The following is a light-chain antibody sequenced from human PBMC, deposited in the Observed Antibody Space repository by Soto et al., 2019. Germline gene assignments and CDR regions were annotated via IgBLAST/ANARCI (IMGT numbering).Light chain of an antibody. CDR1: SSNIGAGYD. J-gene: IGLJ1*01. V-gene: IGLV1-40*01. CDR2: ANN. CDR3: QSYDSSLSGLYV. Sequence: QSVLTQPPSVSGAPGQRVTISCTGSSSNIGAGYDVHWYQQLPGTAPKLLIYANNNRPSGVPDRFSGSKSGISASLAITGLQAEDEADYYGQSYDSSLSGLYVFGTGTKVTVL.